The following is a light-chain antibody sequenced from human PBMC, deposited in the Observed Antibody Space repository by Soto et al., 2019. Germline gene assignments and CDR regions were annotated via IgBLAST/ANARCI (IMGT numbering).Light chain of an antibody. J-gene: IGLJ1*01. CDR3: QSYDSSLSGFYV. V-gene: IGLV1-40*01. CDR1: SSNIGAGYD. Sequence: VLTQPPSVSGAPGQRVTISCTGSSSNIGAGYDVHWYQQLPGRAPKLLIYANSNRPSGVPDRFSGSRSGTSASLAITGLQAEDQADYSCQSYDSSLSGFYVFGTGTKVTVL. CDR2: ANS.